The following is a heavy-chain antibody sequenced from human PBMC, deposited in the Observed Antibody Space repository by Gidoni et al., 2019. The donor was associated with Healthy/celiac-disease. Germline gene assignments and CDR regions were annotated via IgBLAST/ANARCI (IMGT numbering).Heavy chain of an antibody. Sequence: EVQLVQSRGCLVKPGGSLRLSCAASGSTFGNAWMSWVRQGPGKALEWVGRIKSKTDGGTTDYAAPVKGRFTISRDDSKNTLYLQMNSLKTEDTAVYYCTTDRLDNWNDVFYFDYWGQGTLVTVSS. J-gene: IGHJ4*02. CDR1: GSTFGNAW. D-gene: IGHD1-20*01. CDR2: IKSKTDGGTT. V-gene: IGHV3-15*01. CDR3: TTDRLDNWNDVFYFDY.